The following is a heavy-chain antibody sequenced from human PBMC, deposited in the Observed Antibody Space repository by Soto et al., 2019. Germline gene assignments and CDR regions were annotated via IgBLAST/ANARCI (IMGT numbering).Heavy chain of an antibody. D-gene: IGHD3-16*01. CDR2: ISSGASSI. CDR3: ARVGAVEY. V-gene: IGHV3-48*02. CDR1: GFTFSTYG. J-gene: IGHJ4*02. Sequence: LRLSFVVSGFTFSTYGMTWVRQAPGKGLEWVSYISSGASSIFYADSVKGRFTISRDDAKNSLYLQMNSLRDEDTAVYYCARVGAVEYWGQGTLVTVSS.